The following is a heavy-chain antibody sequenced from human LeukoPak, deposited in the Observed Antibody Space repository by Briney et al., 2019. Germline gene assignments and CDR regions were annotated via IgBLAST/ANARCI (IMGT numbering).Heavy chain of an antibody. J-gene: IGHJ3*01. Sequence: PGGSLRLSCAASGFTFSSNWMGWVRQAPGKGLEWVANINEGGDEKYYGDSVTGRFTIARDNANKLLDLQMNSLRGDDSAVYYCVRDDASLIGRDWGQGTMVTVSS. D-gene: IGHD2/OR15-2a*01. CDR2: INEGGDEK. CDR1: GFTFSSNW. CDR3: VRDDASLIGRD. V-gene: IGHV3-7*01.